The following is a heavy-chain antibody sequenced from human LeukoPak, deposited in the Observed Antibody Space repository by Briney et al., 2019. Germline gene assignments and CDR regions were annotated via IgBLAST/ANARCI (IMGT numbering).Heavy chain of an antibody. D-gene: IGHD6-13*01. Sequence: SETLSLTCTVSGGSTSSYYWSWIRQPAGKGLEWVGRIYTSGSTNYNPSLKSRVTMSVDTSKNQFSLKLSSVTAADTAVYYCATSGCSSSSPDYWGQGTLVTVSS. J-gene: IGHJ4*02. CDR2: IYTSGST. CDR1: GGSTSSYY. CDR3: ATSGCSSSSPDY. V-gene: IGHV4-4*07.